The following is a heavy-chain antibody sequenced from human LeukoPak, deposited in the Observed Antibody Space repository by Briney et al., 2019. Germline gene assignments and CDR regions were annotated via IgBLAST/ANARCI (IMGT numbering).Heavy chain of an antibody. CDR2: INPSGGST. Sequence: ASVKVSCKASGYTSTSYYMHWVRQAPGQGLEWMGIINPSGGSTNYAQKLQGRVTMTTDTSTSTAYMELRSLRSDDTAVYYCARGYCSSTSCPFDYWGQGTLVTVSS. V-gene: IGHV1-46*01. D-gene: IGHD2-2*01. J-gene: IGHJ4*02. CDR3: ARGYCSSTSCPFDY. CDR1: GYTSTSYY.